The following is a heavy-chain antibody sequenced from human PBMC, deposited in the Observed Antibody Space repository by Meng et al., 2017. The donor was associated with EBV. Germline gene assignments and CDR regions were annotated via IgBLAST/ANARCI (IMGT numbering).Heavy chain of an antibody. D-gene: IGHD6-19*01. CDR3: ARVGIAVAGTGDY. V-gene: IGHV1-2*06. CDR1: GYTFTGYY. J-gene: IGHJ4*02. CDR2: INPNSGGT. Sequence: QGQLVQSGAEVKKPGASGKVSCQASGYTFTGYYMHWVRQAPGQGLEWMGRINPNSGGTNYAQKFQGRVTMTRDTSISTAYMELSRLRSDDTAVYYCARVGIAVAGTGDYWGQGTLVTVSS.